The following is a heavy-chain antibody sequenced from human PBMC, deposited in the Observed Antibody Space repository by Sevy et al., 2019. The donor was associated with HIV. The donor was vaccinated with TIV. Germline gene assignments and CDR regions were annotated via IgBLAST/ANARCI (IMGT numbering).Heavy chain of an antibody. Sequence: SETLSLTCTVSGDSISNYYWSWIRQPPGKGLEWIGYFYYSGSTNYNPSLKSRVTISVDTSKNQISLKLSSVTAADTAVYYCARTSAYYYYGVDVWGKGTTVTVSS. CDR1: GDSISNYY. CDR3: ARTSAYYYYGVDV. J-gene: IGHJ6*04. V-gene: IGHV4-59*01. CDR2: FYYSGST. D-gene: IGHD2-2*01.